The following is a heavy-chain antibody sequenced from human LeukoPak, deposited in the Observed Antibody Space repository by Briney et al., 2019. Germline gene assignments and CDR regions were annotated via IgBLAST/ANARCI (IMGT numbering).Heavy chain of an antibody. V-gene: IGHV3-23*01. CDR3: AKGVGGMDV. CDR2: VTGSGGIT. J-gene: IGHJ6*02. D-gene: IGHD1-26*01. CDR1: GFTFSTYA. Sequence: GGSLRLSCAASGFTFSTYAMSWVRQAPGMGLEWVSAVTGSGGITYYADSVKGRFTISRDSSQNTLYLQIDNLRVEDTAVYYCAKGVGGMDVWGQGTTVTVSS.